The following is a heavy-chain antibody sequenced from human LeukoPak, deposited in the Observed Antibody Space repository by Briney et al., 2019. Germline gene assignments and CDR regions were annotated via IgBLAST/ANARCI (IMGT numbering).Heavy chain of an antibody. CDR2: ISNTGGTT. Sequence: GGSLRLSCAASGFTFSNSEMNWVRQAPGKGLEWLSFISNTGGTTHYAVSVKGRFTISRDNAQSSLFLQMNNLRAEETAVYYCGRLTAYYSDYWGQGNLVTVSS. CDR3: GRLTAYYSDY. J-gene: IGHJ4*02. V-gene: IGHV3-48*03. CDR1: GFTFSNSE.